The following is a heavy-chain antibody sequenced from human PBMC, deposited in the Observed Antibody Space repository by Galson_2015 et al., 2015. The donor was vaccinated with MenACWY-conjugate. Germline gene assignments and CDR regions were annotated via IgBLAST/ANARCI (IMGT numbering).Heavy chain of an antibody. J-gene: IGHJ3*01. D-gene: IGHD6-19*01. CDR2: IKHDGSGK. Sequence: SLRLSCAPSGFTFSNYWMGWVRQAPGKGLEWVANIKHDGSGKFYVDSVKGRFIISRDNAKNSIYLQMDSLRAEDTAVYFCARAKEQWLSKTFDVWGQGTLVTVSS. CDR3: ARAKEQWLSKTFDV. V-gene: IGHV3-7*01. CDR1: GFTFSNYW.